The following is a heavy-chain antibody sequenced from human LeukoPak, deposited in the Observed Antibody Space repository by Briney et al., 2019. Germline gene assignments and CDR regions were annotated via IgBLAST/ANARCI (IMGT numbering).Heavy chain of an antibody. CDR3: ARDRSGYSLFDS. Sequence: SETLSLTCTVSGGSISSGGYYWSWIRQHPGEGLEWIGYIYYSGTTYYNPSLKSRVTISLDTSKNQFSLKLSSVTAADTAIYFCARDRSGYSLFDSWGQGTLVTVSS. CDR2: IYYSGTT. V-gene: IGHV4-31*03. CDR1: GGSISSGGYY. D-gene: IGHD3-3*01. J-gene: IGHJ4*02.